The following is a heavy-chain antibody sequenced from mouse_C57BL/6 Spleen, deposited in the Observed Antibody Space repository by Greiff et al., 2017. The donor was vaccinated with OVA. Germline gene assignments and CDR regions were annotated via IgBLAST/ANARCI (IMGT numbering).Heavy chain of an antibody. J-gene: IGHJ2*01. D-gene: IGHD1-1*01. V-gene: IGHV5-9-1*02. CDR3: TREADYYGSSPFDY. CDR2: ISSGGDYI. Sequence: DVMLVESGEGLVKPGGSLKLSCAASGFTFSSYAMSWVRQTPEKRLEWVAYISSGGDYIYYADTVKGRFTISRDNARNTLYLQMSSLKSEDTAMYYCTREADYYGSSPFDYWGQGTTLTVSS. CDR1: GFTFSSYA.